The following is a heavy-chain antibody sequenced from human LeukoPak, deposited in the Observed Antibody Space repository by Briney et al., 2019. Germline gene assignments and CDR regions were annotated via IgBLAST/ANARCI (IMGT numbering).Heavy chain of an antibody. CDR1: GFTFSSYS. V-gene: IGHV3-48*01. D-gene: IGHD2-21*01. J-gene: IGHJ4*02. CDR3: ARDTDWSFDY. Sequence: PGGSLRLSCAASGFTFSSYSMNWVRQAPGKGLEWISYINNDRSSIADSVKGRFTISRDTAENSLFLQMNSLRVEDTAVYYCARDTDWSFDYWGQGILVTVSS. CDR2: INNDRSSI.